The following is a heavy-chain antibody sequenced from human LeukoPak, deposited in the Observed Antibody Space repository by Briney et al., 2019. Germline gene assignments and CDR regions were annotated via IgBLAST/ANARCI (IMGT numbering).Heavy chain of an antibody. D-gene: IGHD2-21*02. J-gene: IGHJ5*02. CDR1: GGSISSGSSDYY. CDR2: ISDSGRT. Sequence: SETLSLTCTVSGGSISSGSSDYYWGWIRQPPGKGLDWIGSISDSGRTYYNPSLKSRVTVSVDTSKNQFSLNLSSVTAADTAVYYCARLSCGGDCYSDWFDPWGQGTLVTVSS. V-gene: IGHV4-39*01. CDR3: ARLSCGGDCYSDWFDP.